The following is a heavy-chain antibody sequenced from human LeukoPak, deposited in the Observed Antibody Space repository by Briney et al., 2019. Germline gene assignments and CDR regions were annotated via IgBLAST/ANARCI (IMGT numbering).Heavy chain of an antibody. D-gene: IGHD6-19*01. CDR1: GGSIKDSD. Sequence: SETLSLTCTVSGGSIKDSDWSWIRQPAGKGLEWIGRIYTSGSTNYNPSLKSRVTISVDTSKNQFSLKLSSVTAADTAVYYCARVLSSYYYYYMDVWGKGTTVTVSS. CDR2: IYTSGST. CDR3: ARVLSSYYYYYMDV. J-gene: IGHJ6*03. V-gene: IGHV4-4*07.